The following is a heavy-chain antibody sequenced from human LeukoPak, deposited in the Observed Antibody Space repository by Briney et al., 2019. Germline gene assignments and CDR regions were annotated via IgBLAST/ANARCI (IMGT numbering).Heavy chain of an antibody. CDR1: GFTFSSYA. CDR2: IGGSGENR. D-gene: IGHD5/OR15-5a*01. CDR3: ATKVSYREYFDY. J-gene: IGHJ4*02. Sequence: PGGSLRLSCAASGFTFSSYAMSWVRQAPGSGLEVVAVIGGSGENRYYGDSVKGRFTISRDNSKNTPSLEMNSLRAEDTAVYYCATKVSYREYFDYWGQGSLVTVSS. V-gene: IGHV3-23*02.